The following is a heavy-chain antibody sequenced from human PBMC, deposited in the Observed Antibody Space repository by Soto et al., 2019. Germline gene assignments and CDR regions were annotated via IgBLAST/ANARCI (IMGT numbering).Heavy chain of an antibody. CDR1: VYSFSTFW. J-gene: IGHJ6*02. CDR2: IYPGDSDT. CDR3: ARSGRNVYFGMDV. V-gene: IGHV5-51*01. D-gene: IGHD1-26*01. Sequence: PGESLKISCKGSVYSFSTFWIGWVRQMPGEGLEWMGRIYPGDSDTRYRPSFQGQVTISADKSITTAFLQWSSLKASDTAMYYCARSGRNVYFGMDVWGQGTTVTVSS.